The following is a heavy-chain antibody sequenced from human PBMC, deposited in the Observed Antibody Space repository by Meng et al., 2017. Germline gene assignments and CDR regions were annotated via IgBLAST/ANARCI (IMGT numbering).Heavy chain of an antibody. CDR3: ARESHYYYYYGMDF. V-gene: IGHV3-30*01. J-gene: IGHJ6*02. CDR2: ISYDGSNK. Sequence: GGSLRLSCAASGFTFSSYAMHWVRQAPGKGLEWVAVISYDGSNKYYADSVKGRFTISRDNSKNTLYLQMNSLRAEDTAVYYCARESHYYYYYGMDFWGQGTTVPVSS. CDR1: GFTFSSYA.